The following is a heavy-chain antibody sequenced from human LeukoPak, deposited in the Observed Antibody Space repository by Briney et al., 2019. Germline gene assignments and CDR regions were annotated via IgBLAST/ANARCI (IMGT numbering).Heavy chain of an antibody. Sequence: ASVKVSFKASGYTFTGDYIHWLRQAPGQGLEWMGWINPDGGGTNYAQKFQGRVTLTRDTSISTAYMELSRLRSDDTAIYYCARDKVRGVCGCWGQGTLVTVSS. J-gene: IGHJ4*02. CDR1: GYTFTGDY. D-gene: IGHD3-10*01. CDR2: INPDGGGT. CDR3: ARDKVRGVCGC. V-gene: IGHV1-2*02.